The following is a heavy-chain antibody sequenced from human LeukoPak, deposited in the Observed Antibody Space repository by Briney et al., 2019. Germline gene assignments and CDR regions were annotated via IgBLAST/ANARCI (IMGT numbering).Heavy chain of an antibody. V-gene: IGHV3-30*02. CDR3: AKGSRGVSGYVVDY. CDR2: IRYDGSNK. Sequence: PGGSLRVSCAASGFTFSSYGLHWVRQAPGKGLEWVAFIRYDGSNKYYADSVKGRFTISRDNSKNTLYLQMNSLRAEDTAVYYCAKGSRGVSGYVVDYWGQGTLVTVSS. CDR1: GFTFSSYG. J-gene: IGHJ4*02. D-gene: IGHD5-12*01.